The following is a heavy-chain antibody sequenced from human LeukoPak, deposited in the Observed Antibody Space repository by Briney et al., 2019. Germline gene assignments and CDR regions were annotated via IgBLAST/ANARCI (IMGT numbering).Heavy chain of an antibody. CDR3: ARVYYSSSYDYWYFDL. Sequence: TSETLSLTCTVSGGSISSYYWSWIRQSPGKGLEWIGYIYYDGSTKYNPSLKSRVTISVDTSKNQFSLKLRSVTAADTAVYYCARVYYSSSYDYWYFDLWGRGTLVTVSS. D-gene: IGHD6-13*01. CDR2: IYYDGST. V-gene: IGHV4-59*01. J-gene: IGHJ2*01. CDR1: GGSISSYY.